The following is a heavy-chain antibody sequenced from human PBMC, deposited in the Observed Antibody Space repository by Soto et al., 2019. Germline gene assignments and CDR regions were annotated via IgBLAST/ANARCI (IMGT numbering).Heavy chain of an antibody. CDR3: ARGDFFGSNILTFNGY. CDR2: MNPNSGNT. Sequence: GASVKVSCKASGYSFTSYDINWVRQATGQGLEWMGWMNPNSGNTGYAQKFQGRVTMTRNTSISTAYMELSSLRSEDTAVYYCARGDFFGSNILTFNGYWGQGTLVTVSS. D-gene: IGHD3-3*01. J-gene: IGHJ4*02. V-gene: IGHV1-8*01. CDR1: GYSFTSYD.